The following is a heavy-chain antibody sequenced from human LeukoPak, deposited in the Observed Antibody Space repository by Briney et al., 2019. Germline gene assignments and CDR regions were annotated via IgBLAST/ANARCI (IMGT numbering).Heavy chain of an antibody. CDR1: GGSISSSSYY. Sequence: SETLSLTCTVSGGSISSSSYYWGWIRQPPGKGLEWIGSIYYSGSTYYNPSLKSRVTISVDTSKNQFSLKLSSVTAADTAVYYCAGLAWGRLDYWGQGTLVTVSS. J-gene: IGHJ4*02. CDR2: IYYSGST. V-gene: IGHV4-39*01. D-gene: IGHD7-27*01. CDR3: AGLAWGRLDY.